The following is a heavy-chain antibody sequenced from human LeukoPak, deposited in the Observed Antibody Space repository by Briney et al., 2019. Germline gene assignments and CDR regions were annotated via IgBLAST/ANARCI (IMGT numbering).Heavy chain of an antibody. CDR2: IKSKTDGETT. V-gene: IGHV3-15*01. CDR1: GFTFSSYA. D-gene: IGHD3-10*01. CDR3: TTAVGVFDY. Sequence: GGSLRLSCAASGFTFSSYAMTWVRQAPGKGLEWVGRIKSKTDGETTDYAAPVKGRFTISRDDSKNTLYLQMNSLKTEDTAVYYCTTAVGVFDYWGQGTLVTVSS. J-gene: IGHJ4*02.